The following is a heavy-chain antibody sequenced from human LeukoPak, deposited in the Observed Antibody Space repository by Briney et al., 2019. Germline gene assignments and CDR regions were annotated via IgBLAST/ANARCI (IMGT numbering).Heavy chain of an antibody. D-gene: IGHD4-17*01. CDR3: ARLRSGGYFEY. CDR1: GGSVSSGGYY. V-gene: IGHV4-61*08. Sequence: SETLSLTCTVSGGSVSSGGYYWSWIRQPPGKGLDWIGYVYDSGSGKYKPSLNSRVTTSIDTSKNQFSLKLNSVTAADTAVYYCARLRSGGYFEYWGQGTLVTVSS. CDR2: VYDSGSG. J-gene: IGHJ4*02.